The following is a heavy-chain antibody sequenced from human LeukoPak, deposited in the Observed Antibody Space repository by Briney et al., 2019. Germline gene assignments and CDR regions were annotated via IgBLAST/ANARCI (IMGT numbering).Heavy chain of an antibody. CDR1: GFTFSSYD. CDR2: ITGGGGST. V-gene: IGHV3-23*01. CDR3: ALHHGSYYLGRWYDH. D-gene: IGHD1-26*01. J-gene: IGHJ5*02. Sequence: GGSLRLSCAASGFTFSSYDMSWVRQAPGKALEWVSAITGGGGSTYYADSVKGRFTISRDNSKNTLYLQMSSLRAADTAVYYCALHHGSYYLGRWYDHWGQGTLVTVSS.